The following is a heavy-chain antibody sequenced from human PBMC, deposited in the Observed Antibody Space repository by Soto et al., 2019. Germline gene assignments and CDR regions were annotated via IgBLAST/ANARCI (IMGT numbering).Heavy chain of an antibody. J-gene: IGHJ4*02. Sequence: EVQLLESGGGLVQPGRSLRLSCAASGFTFSNYAMSWVRQAPGQGLDWVSAISGSGGTTYYADSVKGRFTSSRETSKNTIFLQMNRLRAEDAAVYYCAESFVETGSISGWPWSVHYWGQVNVVNVSP. CDR1: GFTFSNYA. CDR2: ISGSGGTT. D-gene: IGHD6-25*01. CDR3: AESFVETGSISGWPWSVHY. V-gene: IGHV3-23*01.